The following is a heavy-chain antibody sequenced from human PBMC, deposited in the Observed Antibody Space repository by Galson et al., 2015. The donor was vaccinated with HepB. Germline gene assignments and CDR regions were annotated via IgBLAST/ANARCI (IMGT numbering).Heavy chain of an antibody. V-gene: IGHV3-21*01. J-gene: IGHJ5*02. CDR1: GFTFSSYS. Sequence: SLRLSCAASGFTFSSYSMNWVRQAPGKGLEWVSSISSSSSYIYYADSVKGRFTISRDNAKNSLYLQMNSLRAEDTAVYYCARVAVAASIVDWFDPWGQGTLLTVSS. CDR3: ARVAVAASIVDWFDP. CDR2: ISSSSSYI. D-gene: IGHD6-19*01.